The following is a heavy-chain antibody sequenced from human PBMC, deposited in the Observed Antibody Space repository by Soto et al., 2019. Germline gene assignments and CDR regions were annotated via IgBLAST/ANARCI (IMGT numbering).Heavy chain of an antibody. D-gene: IGHD1-26*01. V-gene: IGHV4-59*02. CDR2: TSYSGNT. J-gene: IGHJ4*02. Sequence: PSETLSLTCTLSGRSVSSYQWSWIRQPPGKGLEWIGLTSYSGNTVYNPSLKSRVAFSVDTSKSHFSLTLTSVTAADTAVYYCARDGVGPFDYWGQGTLVTVSS. CDR3: ARDGVGPFDY. CDR1: GRSVSSYQ.